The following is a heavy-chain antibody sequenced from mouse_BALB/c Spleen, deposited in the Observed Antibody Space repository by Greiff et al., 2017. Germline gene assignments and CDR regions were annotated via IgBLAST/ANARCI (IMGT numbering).Heavy chain of an antibody. CDR1: GYTFTDYA. D-gene: IGHD2-4*01. J-gene: IGHJ3*01. CDR3: ARFYYDYAWFAD. Sequence: VQLQQSGAELVRPGVSVKISCKGSGYTFTDYAMHWVKQSHAKSLEWIGVISTYYGDASYNQKFKGKATMTVDKSSSTAYMELARLTSEDSAIYYCARFYYDYAWFADWGQGTLVTVSA. V-gene: IGHV1S137*01. CDR2: ISTYYGDA.